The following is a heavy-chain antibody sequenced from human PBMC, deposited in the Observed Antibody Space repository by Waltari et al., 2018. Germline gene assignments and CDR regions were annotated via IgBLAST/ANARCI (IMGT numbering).Heavy chain of an antibody. V-gene: IGHV4-39*01. Sequence: QLQLQESGPGLVKLSETLSLTCTVSGGSIRSSFYYWGWIRQPPGKGLEWIGSIYYSGRTYYHPSLKSRVSISVDTSKNQFSLRLSSVSAADTAVYYCAGSSTWYFRFDPWGQGTLVTVSS. CDR2: IYYSGRT. CDR3: AGSSTWYFRFDP. CDR1: GGSIRSSFYY. D-gene: IGHD6-13*01. J-gene: IGHJ5*02.